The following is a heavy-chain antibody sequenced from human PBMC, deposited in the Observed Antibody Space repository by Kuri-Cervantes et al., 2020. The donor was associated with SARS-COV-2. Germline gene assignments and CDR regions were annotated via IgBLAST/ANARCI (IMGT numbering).Heavy chain of an antibody. Sequence: LSLTCAASGFTFSSYAMHWVRQAPGKGLEWVAVISYDGSNKYYADSVKGRFTISRDNSKNTLYLQMNSLRAEDTAVYYCARDHRDGCNWSSFFGGMDVWGQGTTVTVSS. CDR1: GFTFSSYA. CDR2: ISYDGSNK. J-gene: IGHJ6*02. D-gene: IGHD5-24*01. V-gene: IGHV3-30-3*01. CDR3: ARDHRDGCNWSSFFGGMDV.